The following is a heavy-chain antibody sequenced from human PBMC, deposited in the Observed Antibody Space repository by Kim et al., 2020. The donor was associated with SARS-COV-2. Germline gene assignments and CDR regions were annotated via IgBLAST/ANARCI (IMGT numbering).Heavy chain of an antibody. D-gene: IGHD6-19*01. J-gene: IGHJ2*01. CDR2: IYYSGST. Sequence: SEPLSLTCTVSGGSISSSNYYWGWIRQPPGKGLEWIGTIYYSGSTFSHPSLKSRVTISVDTSRNQFSLKLSSVTAADAALFYCARRGSGWDWYFDLWGRGTLVTVSS. CDR1: GGSISSSNYY. CDR3: ARRGSGWDWYFDL. V-gene: IGHV4-39*01.